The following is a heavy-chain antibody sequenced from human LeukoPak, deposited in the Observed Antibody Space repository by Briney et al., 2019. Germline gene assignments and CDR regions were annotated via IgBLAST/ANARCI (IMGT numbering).Heavy chain of an antibody. J-gene: IGHJ6*04. CDR2: ISSSSSYT. V-gene: IGHV3-11*06. D-gene: IGHD3-10*01. Sequence: GGSLRLSCAASGFTFSDYYMSWIRRAPGKGLEWVSYISSSSSYTNYADSVKGRFTISRDNAKNSLYLQMNSLRAEDTAVYYCARDTRTTYYYGSGSYYYYYGMDVWGKGTTVTVSS. CDR1: GFTFSDYY. CDR3: ARDTRTTYYYGSGSYYYYYGMDV.